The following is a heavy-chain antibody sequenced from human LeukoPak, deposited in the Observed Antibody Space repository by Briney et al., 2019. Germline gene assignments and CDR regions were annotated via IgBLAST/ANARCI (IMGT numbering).Heavy chain of an antibody. Sequence: GGSLRLSCAASGFTFSTYSMNWVRQAPGKGLEWVSYISGTSSLIYYADSVKGRFTISRDNAKNSLYLQMNGLRDEDTAVYYCVRDQFFSFDYWGQGTLVTVSS. CDR3: VRDQFFSFDY. D-gene: IGHD3-3*01. CDR2: ISGTSSLI. CDR1: GFTFSTYS. V-gene: IGHV3-48*02. J-gene: IGHJ4*02.